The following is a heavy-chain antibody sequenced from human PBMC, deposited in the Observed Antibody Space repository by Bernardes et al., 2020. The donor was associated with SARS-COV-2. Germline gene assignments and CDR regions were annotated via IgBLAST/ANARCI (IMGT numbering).Heavy chain of an antibody. CDR1: GFTFRSSA. CDR2: ISGSVGTT. D-gene: IGHD1-26*01. Sequence: GGSLLLSCAASGFTFRSSAMSWVRQAPGEGLEWVSAISGSVGTTFYTDSVKGRFTISRDNSKNTLYLQMKSLRADDTAVYYCAKFLAGSSPHRTGAVTYFDYWGQGTLVTVSS. CDR3: AKFLAGSSPHRTGAVTYFDY. V-gene: IGHV3-23*01. J-gene: IGHJ4*02.